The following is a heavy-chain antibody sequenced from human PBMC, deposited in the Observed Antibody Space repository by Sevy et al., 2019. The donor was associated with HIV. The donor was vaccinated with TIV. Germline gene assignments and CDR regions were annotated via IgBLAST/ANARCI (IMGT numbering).Heavy chain of an antibody. Sequence: GGSLRLSCAASGFTFSSYEMNWVRQAPGKGLEWVSYISSSGSTIYYADSVKGRFTISRDNAQNSLYLQMNSLRAEDTAVYYCARGVYSGYDYHLYYYYYMDVWGKGTTVTVSS. D-gene: IGHD5-12*01. CDR1: GFTFSSYE. CDR3: ARGVYSGYDYHLYYYYYMDV. V-gene: IGHV3-48*03. CDR2: ISSSGSTI. J-gene: IGHJ6*03.